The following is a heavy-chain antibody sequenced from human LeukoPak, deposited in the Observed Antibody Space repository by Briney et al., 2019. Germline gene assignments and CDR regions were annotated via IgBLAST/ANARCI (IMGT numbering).Heavy chain of an antibody. D-gene: IGHD2-2*01. CDR3: SSTYCSSTRLWGAYYYYMDV. J-gene: IGHJ6*03. CDR1: GFTFSSYS. CDR2: ISSSSSYI. V-gene: IGHV3-21*01. Sequence: GGSLRLSCAASGFTFSSYSMNWVRQAPGKGLEWVSSISSSSSYIYYADSVKGRFTISRDNAKNSLYLQMNSLRAEDTAVYYCSSTYCSSTRLWGAYYYYMDVWGKGTTVTVSS.